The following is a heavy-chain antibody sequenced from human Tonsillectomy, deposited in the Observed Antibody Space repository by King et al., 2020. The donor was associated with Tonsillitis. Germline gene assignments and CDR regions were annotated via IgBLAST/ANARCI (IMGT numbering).Heavy chain of an antibody. D-gene: IGHD3-10*01. Sequence: VQLQQWGAGLLKPSETLSLTCAVYGGSFSGYYWSWIRQPPGKGLEWIGEINHSGSTNYNPSLKSRVTVSVDTSKNQFSLKLSSVTAADTAVYYCARGWRITMVRGVMEGRWFDPWGQGTLVTVSS. V-gene: IGHV4-34*01. J-gene: IGHJ5*02. CDR2: INHSGST. CDR1: GGSFSGYY. CDR3: ARGWRITMVRGVMEGRWFDP.